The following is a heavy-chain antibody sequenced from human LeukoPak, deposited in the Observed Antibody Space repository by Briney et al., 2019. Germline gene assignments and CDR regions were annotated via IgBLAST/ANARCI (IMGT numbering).Heavy chain of an antibody. J-gene: IGHJ4*02. CDR1: GFTVSSTY. D-gene: IGHD4-17*01. Sequence: GGSLRLSCAASGFTVSSTYMTWVRQAPGKGLEWVSVINSGGRTNYADSVKGRFTISRDNSKNTLYLQMNSLTAEDTAMYYCARGDYGSDYWGQGTLVTVSS. V-gene: IGHV3-53*01. CDR3: ARGDYGSDY. CDR2: INSGGRT.